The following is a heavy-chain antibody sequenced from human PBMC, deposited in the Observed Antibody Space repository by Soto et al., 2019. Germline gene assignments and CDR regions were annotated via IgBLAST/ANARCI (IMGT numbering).Heavy chain of an antibody. D-gene: IGHD3-3*01. V-gene: IGHV4-30-4*01. CDR2: IYYSGST. CDR1: GGSISSGDYY. J-gene: IGHJ6*02. CDR3: ARGYDFWSGYYDYYYYYGMDV. Sequence: SETLSLTCTVSGGSISSGDYYWSWIRQPPGKGLEWIGYIYYSGSTYYNPSLKSRVTISVDTSKNQFSLKLSSVTAADTAVYYCARGYDFWSGYYDYYYYYGMDVWGQGTTVTVYS.